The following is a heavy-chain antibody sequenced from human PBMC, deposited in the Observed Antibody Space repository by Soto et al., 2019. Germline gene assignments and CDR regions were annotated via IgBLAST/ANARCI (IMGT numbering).Heavy chain of an antibody. V-gene: IGHV4-34*01. CDR2: INHSGST. Sequence: SETLSLTCAVYVGSFSDYYWSWIRQPPGKGLEWIGEINHSGSTNYNPSLKSRVTISVDTSRNQFSLMLSSVTAADTAVYYCARSDCSSTSCYCSYWGQGTLVTGSS. CDR1: VGSFSDYY. J-gene: IGHJ4*02. D-gene: IGHD2-2*01. CDR3: ARSDCSSTSCYCSY.